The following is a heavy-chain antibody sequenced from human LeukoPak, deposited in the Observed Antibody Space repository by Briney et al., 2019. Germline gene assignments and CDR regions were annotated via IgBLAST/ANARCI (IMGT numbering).Heavy chain of an antibody. CDR1: GYTFTGYY. CDR3: ARVNFVRITVTTYNWFDP. CDR2: INPNSGGT. D-gene: IGHD4-17*01. Sequence: ASVKVSCKASGYTFTGYYMHWVRQAPGQGLEWMGWINPNSGGTNYAQKFQGRVTMTRDTSISTAYMELSRPRSDDTAVYYCARVNFVRITVTTYNWFDPWGQGTLVTVSS. V-gene: IGHV1-2*02. J-gene: IGHJ5*02.